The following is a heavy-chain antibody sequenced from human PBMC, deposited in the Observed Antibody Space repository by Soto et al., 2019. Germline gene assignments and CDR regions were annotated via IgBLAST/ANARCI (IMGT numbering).Heavy chain of an antibody. CDR2: ISAYNGNT. CDR1: GYTFTSYG. V-gene: IGHV1-18*01. CDR3: ARALGKYYDFWSGYSTQFDY. J-gene: IGHJ4*02. Sequence: QVQLVQSGAEVKKPGASVKVSCKASGYTFTSYGISWVRQAPGQGLEWMGWISAYNGNTNYAQKLQGRVTMTTDTPTRPAYMELRSLRSDDTVVYYCARALGKYYDFWSGYSTQFDYWGQGTLVTVSS. D-gene: IGHD3-3*01.